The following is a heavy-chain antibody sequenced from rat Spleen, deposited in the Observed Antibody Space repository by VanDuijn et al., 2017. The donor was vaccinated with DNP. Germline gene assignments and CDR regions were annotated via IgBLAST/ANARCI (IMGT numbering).Heavy chain of an antibody. D-gene: IGHD1-12*01. V-gene: IGHV5-7*01. J-gene: IGHJ4*01. Sequence: EVQLVESGGGLVQPGRSLKLSCAVSGFTFSDYYMAWVRQAPAKGLEWVATISYNGGTPYYRDSVKGRFTISRDNAQSTLYLQMDSLMSEDTATYYCARHRTIMPYYYAMDAWGQGASVTVSS. CDR2: ISYNGGTP. CDR1: GFTFSDYY. CDR3: ARHRTIMPYYYAMDA.